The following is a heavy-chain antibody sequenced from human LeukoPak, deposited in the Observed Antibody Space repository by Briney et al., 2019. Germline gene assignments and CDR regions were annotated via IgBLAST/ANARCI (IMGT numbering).Heavy chain of an antibody. CDR3: ARRLIHSGSYLGAFDI. CDR2: IYTSGST. J-gene: IGHJ3*02. Sequence: PSQTLSLTCTVSGGSISSSSYYWSWIRQPAGKGLEWIGRIYTSGSTNYNPSLKSRVTISVDTSKNQFSLKLSSVTAADTAVYYCARRLIHSGSYLGAFDIWGQGTMVTVSS. CDR1: GGSISSSSYY. D-gene: IGHD1-26*01. V-gene: IGHV4-61*02.